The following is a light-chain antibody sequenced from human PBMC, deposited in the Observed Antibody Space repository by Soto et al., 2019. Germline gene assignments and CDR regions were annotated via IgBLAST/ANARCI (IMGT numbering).Light chain of an antibody. J-gene: IGLJ3*02. Sequence: QSALTQPASVSGSPGQSITISCTGTSSDVGGYNYVSWYRQHPGKAPKLMIYEVTNRPPGVSHRFSGSKSANTASLTISGLQAEDEADYYCSSYTSRSTVVFGGGTKVTVL. CDR2: EVT. CDR1: SSDVGGYNY. CDR3: SSYTSRSTVV. V-gene: IGLV2-14*01.